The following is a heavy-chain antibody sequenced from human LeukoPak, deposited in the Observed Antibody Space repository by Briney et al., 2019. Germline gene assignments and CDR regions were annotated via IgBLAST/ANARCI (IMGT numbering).Heavy chain of an antibody. D-gene: IGHD3-9*01. CDR2: ISSSSSYI. CDR3: ARGDFDWGHAEYLQH. J-gene: IGHJ1*01. V-gene: IGHV3-21*01. CDR1: GFTFSSYS. Sequence: PGGSLRLSCAASGFTFSSYSMNWVRQAPGKGLEWVSSISSSSSYIYYADSVKGRFTISRDNAKNSLYLQMNSLRAEDTAVYYCARGDFDWGHAEYLQHWGQGTLVTVSS.